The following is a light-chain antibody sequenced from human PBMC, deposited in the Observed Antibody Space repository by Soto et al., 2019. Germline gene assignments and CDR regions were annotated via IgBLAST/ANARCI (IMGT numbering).Light chain of an antibody. CDR2: GAS. V-gene: IGKV3-20*01. J-gene: IGKJ1*01. Sequence: EVVLTQSPGTLSLSPGERATLSCRASQSVTSSDLAWYQQKPGQAPRLLISGASSRATGIPDRFSGSGSGTDFTLTISRLEPEDFAVYYCQHYGSLYRTFGQGTKVDIK. CDR1: QSVTSSD. CDR3: QHYGSLYRT.